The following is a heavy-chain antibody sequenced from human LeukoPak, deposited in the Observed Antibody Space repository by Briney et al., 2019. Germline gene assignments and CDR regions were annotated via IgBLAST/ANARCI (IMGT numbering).Heavy chain of an antibody. CDR3: VKTARLADY. V-gene: IGHV3-11*04. CDR1: GFTFSAYY. CDR2: ISQSGGDV. Sequence: GGSLRLSCAASGFTFSAYYMNWIRRTPGKGLEWISYISQSGGDVNYADSVAGRFTISRDNAKNSVNLQMNNLRVEDTAIYYCVKTARLADYWGQGTLVTVSS. D-gene: IGHD6-6*01. J-gene: IGHJ4*02.